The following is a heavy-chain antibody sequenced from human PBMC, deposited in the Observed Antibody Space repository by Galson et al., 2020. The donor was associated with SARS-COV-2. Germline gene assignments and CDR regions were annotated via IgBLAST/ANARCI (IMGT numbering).Heavy chain of an antibody. D-gene: IGHD6-19*01. Sequence: SVQVSCKASAGTFSRYAISWVRQAPGQGLEWMGGEIPIFAKAKYAQKFPGRVTITADKSTSTAYMELSSLRSDDTAVFYCARITVDTSGNNWFDPWGQGTLVTVSS. CDR1: AGTFSRYA. J-gene: IGHJ5*02. CDR2: EIPIFAKA. V-gene: IGHV1-69*06. CDR3: ARITVDTSGNNWFDP.